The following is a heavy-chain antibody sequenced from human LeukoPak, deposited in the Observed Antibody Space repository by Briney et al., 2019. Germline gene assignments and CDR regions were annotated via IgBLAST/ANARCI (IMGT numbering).Heavy chain of an antibody. D-gene: IGHD3-10*01. CDR2: ISAYSLNT. CDR1: GYTFTSYG. CDR3: ARGPRITVIRGGQWYCYMDV. V-gene: IGHV1-18*01. Sequence: ASVKVSCKASGYTFTSYGISWVRQAPGQGLEWMGWISAYSLNTNYAQNFQGRVTMTRDTSTSTVYMELSSLRSEDTAVYYCARGPRITVIRGGQWYCYMDVWGKGTTVTISS. J-gene: IGHJ6*03.